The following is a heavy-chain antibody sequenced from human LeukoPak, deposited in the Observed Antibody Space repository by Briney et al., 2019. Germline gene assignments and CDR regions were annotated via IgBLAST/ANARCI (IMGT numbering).Heavy chain of an antibody. Sequence: SETLSLTCTVSGGSISSSSHYWGWIRQPPGKGLEWIGSIYYSGITYYNLSLRSRVTISVDTSKNQFSLKLSSVTATDTAVYYCHFKYCSSSTCFYYFDYWGQGTLVTVSS. CDR3: HFKYCSSSTCFYYFDY. J-gene: IGHJ4*02. D-gene: IGHD2-2*01. V-gene: IGHV4-39*01. CDR1: GGSISSSSHY. CDR2: IYYSGIT.